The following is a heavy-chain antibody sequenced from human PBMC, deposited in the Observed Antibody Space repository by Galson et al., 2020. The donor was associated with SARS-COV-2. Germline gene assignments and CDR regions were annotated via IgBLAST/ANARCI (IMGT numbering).Heavy chain of an antibody. D-gene: IGHD6-19*01. J-gene: IGHJ4*02. V-gene: IGHV1-24*01. CDR1: GFSLTEFS. CDR3: ATCRDGQWLPLDY. CDR2: FDPEDAEP. Sequence: ASVKVSCKVSGFSLTEFSIHWVRQAPGKGLEWVGGFDPEDAEPIYAQKFKGRVTMTEDTSTETAYMELNSLTYEDTAVYYCATCRDGQWLPLDYWGQGTLVTVSS.